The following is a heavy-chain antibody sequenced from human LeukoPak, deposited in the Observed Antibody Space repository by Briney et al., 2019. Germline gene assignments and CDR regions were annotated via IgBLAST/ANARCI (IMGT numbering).Heavy chain of an antibody. CDR2: IYHSGST. Sequence: PSETLSLTCTVSGYSISSGYYWGWIRQPPGKGLEWIGSIYHSGSTYYNPSLKSRVTLSVDTSKNQFSLKLSSVTAADTAVYYCASSYGDYVVWFGYFDYWGQGTLVTVSS. CDR1: GYSISSGYY. D-gene: IGHD4-17*01. V-gene: IGHV4-38-2*02. J-gene: IGHJ4*02. CDR3: ASSYGDYVVWFGYFDY.